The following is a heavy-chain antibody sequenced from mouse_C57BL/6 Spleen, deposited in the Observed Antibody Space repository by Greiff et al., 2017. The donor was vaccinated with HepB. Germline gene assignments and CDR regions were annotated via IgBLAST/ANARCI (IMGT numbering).Heavy chain of an antibody. CDR3: VREGFYYDYDWFAY. CDR1: GFSFNTYA. V-gene: IGHV10-1*01. Sequence: EVQLVESGGGLVQPKGSLKLSCAASGFSFNTYAMNWVRQAPGKGLEWVARIRSKSNNYATYYADSVKDRFTISRDDSESMLYLQMNNLKTEDTAMYYCVREGFYYDYDWFAYWGQGTLVTVSA. D-gene: IGHD2-4*01. J-gene: IGHJ3*01. CDR2: IRSKSNNYAT.